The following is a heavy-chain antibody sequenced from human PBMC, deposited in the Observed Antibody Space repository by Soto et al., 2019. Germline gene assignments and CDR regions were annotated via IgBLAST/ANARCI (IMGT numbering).Heavy chain of an antibody. J-gene: IGHJ6*02. CDR1: GGTFSSYA. V-gene: IGHV1-69*13. D-gene: IGHD3-22*01. CDR3: AGGDYYDSSGYYPNPEFYYYYGMDV. Sequence: GASVKVSCKASGGTFSSYAISWVRQAPGQGLEWMGGIIPIFGTANYAQKFQGRVTITADESTSTAYMELSSLRSEDTAVYYCAGGDYYDSSGYYPNPEFYYYYGMDVWGQGTTVTVSS. CDR2: IIPIFGTA.